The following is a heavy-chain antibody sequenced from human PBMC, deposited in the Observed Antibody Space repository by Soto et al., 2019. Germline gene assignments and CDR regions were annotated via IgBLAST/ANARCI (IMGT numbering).Heavy chain of an antibody. Sequence: EVQLVHAGAEVKKPGESRKISCKGSGYSFTSYLICWVRQMPGKGLEWMGIIYPGDSDNRYSPPFQGQVTISADKSISTAYLQWRSLKASDTAMYYCARTGGYDWIDYWGQGTLVTVSS. CDR1: GYSFTSYL. D-gene: IGHD5-12*01. V-gene: IGHV5-51*03. CDR3: ARTGGYDWIDY. CDR2: IYPGDSDN. J-gene: IGHJ4*02.